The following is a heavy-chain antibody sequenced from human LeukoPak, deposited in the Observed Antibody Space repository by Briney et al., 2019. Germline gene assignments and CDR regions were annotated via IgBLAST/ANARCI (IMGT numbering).Heavy chain of an antibody. CDR1: GGSISNYY. J-gene: IGHJ4*02. V-gene: IGHV4-59*01. CDR2: ISYSGNT. Sequence: SETLSLTCTVSGGSISNYYWTWIRQPPGKGLEWIGFISYSGNTNYNPSLKSRVTISLDTSKNQFSLKLSSVTAADTAVYYCASWVAATPGTFDYWGQGTLVTVSS. CDR3: ASWVAATPGTFDY. D-gene: IGHD2-15*01.